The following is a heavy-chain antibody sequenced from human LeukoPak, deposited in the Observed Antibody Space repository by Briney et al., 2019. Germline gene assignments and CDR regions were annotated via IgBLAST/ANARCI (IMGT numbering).Heavy chain of an antibody. CDR2: ISSSSSYI. V-gene: IGHV3-21*01. CDR1: GFTFSSYS. CDR3: VTSMVRGVILHWFDP. Sequence: GGSLRLSCAASGFTFSSYSMNWVRQAPGKGLEWVSSISSSSSYIYYADSVKGRFTISRDSAKNSLYLQMNSLRAEDTAVYYCVTSMVRGVILHWFDPWGQGTLVTVSS. J-gene: IGHJ5*02. D-gene: IGHD3-10*01.